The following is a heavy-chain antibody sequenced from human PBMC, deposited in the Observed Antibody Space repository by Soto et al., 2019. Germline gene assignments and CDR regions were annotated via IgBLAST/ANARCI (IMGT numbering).Heavy chain of an antibody. CDR1: GYTFTRYG. D-gene: IGHD2-8*01. J-gene: IGHJ6*04. CDR2: ISGYNGDT. V-gene: IGHV1-18*01. CDR3: AKNGHPPYYYYGLDV. Sequence: QGHLVQSGAEVKKPGASVKVSCKASGYTFTRYGISWVRQAPGQGLEWMGWISGYNGDTNYAQNLQDRVTMTIDTSTNTAYMELRSLTSDDTAVYYCAKNGHPPYYYYGLDVWGKGTTVTLSS.